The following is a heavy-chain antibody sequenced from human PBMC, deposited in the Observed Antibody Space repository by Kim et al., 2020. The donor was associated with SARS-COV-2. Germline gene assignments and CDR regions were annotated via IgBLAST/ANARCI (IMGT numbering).Heavy chain of an antibody. Sequence: SETLSLTCSVSGDSMSGYYWSWIRQPPGKGLEWIGYVSHSGSTKYSSSLKSRVTISVDTSKNQFSLKLSSVTAADTAVFYCARVDSSGYGLDYWGRGSLVIVSS. V-gene: IGHV4-59*01. J-gene: IGHJ4*02. CDR3: ARVDSSGYGLDY. CDR2: VSHSGST. D-gene: IGHD6-25*01. CDR1: GDSMSGYY.